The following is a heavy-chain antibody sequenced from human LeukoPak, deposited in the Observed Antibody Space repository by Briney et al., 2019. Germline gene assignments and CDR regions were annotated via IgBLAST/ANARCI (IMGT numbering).Heavy chain of an antibody. CDR1: GGSISGYY. V-gene: IGHV4-59*01. D-gene: IGHD3-10*01. CDR3: ARSDYNGLGRHTVFDAFDI. CDR2: IDDSGNT. Sequence: SETLSLTCTVSGGSISGYYWSWIRRPPGEGLEWIGYIDDSGNTNYNPSLKSQVTISVDKPKNQFSLRLSFVTAADTATYYCARSDYNGLGRHTVFDAFDIWGQGTRVTVSS. J-gene: IGHJ3*02.